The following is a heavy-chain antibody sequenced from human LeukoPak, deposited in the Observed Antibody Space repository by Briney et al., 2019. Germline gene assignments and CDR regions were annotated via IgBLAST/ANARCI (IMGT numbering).Heavy chain of an antibody. D-gene: IGHD2-15*01. CDR1: GGSISSSSYY. CDR3: ARVRSSGDTCYCFDY. V-gene: IGHV4-39*07. CDR2: INHSGST. Sequence: PSETLSLTCTVSGGSISSSSYYWAWIRQPPGKGLEWIGEINHSGSTNYNPSLKSRVTISVDTSKNQFSLKLSSVTAADMAVYYCARVRSSGDTCYCFDYWGQGTLVTVSS. J-gene: IGHJ4*02.